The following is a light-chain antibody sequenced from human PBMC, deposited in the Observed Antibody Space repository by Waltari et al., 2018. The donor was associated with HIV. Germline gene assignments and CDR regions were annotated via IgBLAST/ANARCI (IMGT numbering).Light chain of an antibody. CDR3: NSRDTSSNYLV. CDR1: SIRSYY. J-gene: IGLJ2*01. CDR2: GKN. V-gene: IGLV3-19*01. Sequence: SSELTQGPPVSLALGQTVRFTSQGLSIRSYYVTWYQQMPGQPRVLVVSGKNVRHSGIPVRFSCSSSGNIASLTITGVKAEDEADYYCNSRDTSSNYLVFGGGTKLTVL.